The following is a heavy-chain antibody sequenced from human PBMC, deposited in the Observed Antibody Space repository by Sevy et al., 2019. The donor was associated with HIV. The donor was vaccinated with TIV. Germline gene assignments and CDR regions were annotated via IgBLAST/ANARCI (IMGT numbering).Heavy chain of an antibody. CDR3: ARESDRGLYYDSSGYYRY. D-gene: IGHD3-22*01. Sequence: KQSQTLSLTCAISGDSVSSNSAAWNWIRQSPSRGLEWLGWTYYSAKWYNDYAVSVKSRITINPDTSKNQFSLQLNSVTPEDTDVYYCARESDRGLYYDSSGYYRYWGQGTLVTVSS. CDR2: TYYSAKWYN. V-gene: IGHV6-1*01. CDR1: GDSVSSNSAA. J-gene: IGHJ4*02.